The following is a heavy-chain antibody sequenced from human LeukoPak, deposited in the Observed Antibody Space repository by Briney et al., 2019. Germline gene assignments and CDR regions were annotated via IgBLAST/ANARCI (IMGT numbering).Heavy chain of an antibody. J-gene: IGHJ4*02. CDR1: GFTFSSYA. V-gene: IGHV3-23*01. D-gene: IGHD3-10*01. CDR3: AKDSAGRGSYFDY. Sequence: GGSLRLSCAASGFTFSSYAMCWVRQAPGKGLEWVSTIRGSGDSTYYAESVKGRFTISRDNSKNTLYLQMNSLRAEDTAVYYCAKDSAGRGSYFDYWGQGTLVTVSS. CDR2: IRGSGDST.